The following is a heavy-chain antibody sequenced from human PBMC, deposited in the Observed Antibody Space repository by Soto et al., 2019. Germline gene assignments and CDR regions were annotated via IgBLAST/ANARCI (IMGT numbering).Heavy chain of an antibody. Sequence: GGSLRLSCAASGFTFGSYGMQWVRQAPGKGLEWVALISYDGSKKYYADSVKGRFTISRDNSKNTLYLQVNSLRAEDTAVYYCARDWTISKVVAATSIVGAPGGYWGQGTLVTVSS. D-gene: IGHD2-15*01. V-gene: IGHV3-30*03. CDR3: ARDWTISKVVAATSIVGAPGGY. CDR1: GFTFGSYG. J-gene: IGHJ4*02. CDR2: ISYDGSKK.